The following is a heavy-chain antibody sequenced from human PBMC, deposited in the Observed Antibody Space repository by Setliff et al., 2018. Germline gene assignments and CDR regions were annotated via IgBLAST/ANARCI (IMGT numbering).Heavy chain of an antibody. D-gene: IGHD3-22*01. CDR1: GYPISSGYY. CDR2: IYYSGST. V-gene: IGHV4-38-2*01. CDR3: ASVVEDYYDSSGYFLPSYYFDY. J-gene: IGHJ4*02. Sequence: LSLTCAVSGYPISSGYYWGWIQQSPGKGLEWIGSIYYSGSTYYNPSLKSRVTISVDTSKNQFSLKLSSVTAADTAVYYCASVVEDYYDSSGYFLPSYYFDYWGQGTLVTVSS.